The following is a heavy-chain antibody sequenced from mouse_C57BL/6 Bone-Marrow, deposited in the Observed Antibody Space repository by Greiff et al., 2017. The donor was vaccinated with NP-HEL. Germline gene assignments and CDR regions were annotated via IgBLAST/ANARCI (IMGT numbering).Heavy chain of an antibody. V-gene: IGHV2-9-1*01. Sequence: VQLVESGPGLVAPSQSLSITCTVSGFSLTSYAISWVRQPPGKGLEWLGVIWTGGGTNYNSALKSRLSISKDNSKSQVFLKMNSLQTDDTARYYCARFYYGSSLYAMDYWGQGTSVTVSS. D-gene: IGHD1-1*01. CDR1: GFSLTSYA. CDR2: IWTGGGT. CDR3: ARFYYGSSLYAMDY. J-gene: IGHJ4*01.